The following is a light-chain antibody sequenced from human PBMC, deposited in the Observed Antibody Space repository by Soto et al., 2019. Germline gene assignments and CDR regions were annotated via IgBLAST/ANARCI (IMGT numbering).Light chain of an antibody. V-gene: IGKV3-20*01. CDR2: GAS. J-gene: IGKJ1*01. CDR3: QQYGRSWT. Sequence: EIVLTQSPGTLSLSPEERVTLSCRASQSVRSSYLAWYQQMLGQAPRLLIYGASRRATGIADRFSGRGSGTDFTLTISRLEPEDFAVYYCQQYGRSWTFGQGTKVESK. CDR1: QSVRSSY.